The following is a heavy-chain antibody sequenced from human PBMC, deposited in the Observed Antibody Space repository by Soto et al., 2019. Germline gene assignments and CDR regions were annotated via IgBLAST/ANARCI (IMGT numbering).Heavy chain of an antibody. CDR1: GASINNSDYY. V-gene: IGHV4-30-4*01. J-gene: IGHJ2*01. Sequence: QLQESGPGLVMPSQTLSLTCTVSGASINNSDYYWIWIRQTPGKVLEWIGYVYYSGSTDYIPSLKSRLSMSIDKSQNQFTLKLNSVTAADTATYYCARMSYFYDKWYFDLWGRGTLVTVSS. D-gene: IGHD3-22*01. CDR3: ARMSYFYDKWYFDL. CDR2: VYYSGST.